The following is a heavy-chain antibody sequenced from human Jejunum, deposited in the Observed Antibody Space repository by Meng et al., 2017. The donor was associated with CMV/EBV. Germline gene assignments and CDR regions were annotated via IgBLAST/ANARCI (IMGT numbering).Heavy chain of an antibody. V-gene: IGHV4-30-4*08. D-gene: IGHD2-2*01. Sequence: SISSGYYFWSWLRPPPGKGLEWIGFTYYNGRSYYHPSLKSRVTMSVDTSKNQFSLRLSSVTAADTAVYYCARTQDCTSTSCYTGFDPWGQGTLVTVSS. CDR1: SISSGYYF. CDR3: ARTQDCTSTSCYTGFDP. CDR2: TYYNGRS. J-gene: IGHJ5*02.